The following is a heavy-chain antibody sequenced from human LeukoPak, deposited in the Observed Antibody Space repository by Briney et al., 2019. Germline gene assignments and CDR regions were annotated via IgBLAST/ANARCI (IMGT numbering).Heavy chain of an antibody. D-gene: IGHD4-23*01. Sequence: GGSLRLSCAASGFTFSSYGMLWVRQAPGKGLEWVAVISYDGSNKYYADSVKGRFTISRDNSKNTLYLQMNSLRAEDTAVYYCATGGTRAAFDIWGQGTMVTVSS. CDR3: ATGGTRAAFDI. CDR2: ISYDGSNK. V-gene: IGHV3-30*03. CDR1: GFTFSSYG. J-gene: IGHJ3*02.